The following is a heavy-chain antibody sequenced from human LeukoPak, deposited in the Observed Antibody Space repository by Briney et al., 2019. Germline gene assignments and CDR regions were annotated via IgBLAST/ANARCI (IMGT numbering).Heavy chain of an antibody. J-gene: IGHJ3*02. Sequence: SETLSLTCTVSGRSISSYYWSSIRQPPGKGLVWLGYIYYSGSTNYNPSLKSRVTISVVTSKNQFSLKLSSVTAADTAVYYCAAVLWFGEAEGYAFDIWGQGTMVTVSS. D-gene: IGHD3-10*01. CDR1: GRSISSYY. V-gene: IGHV4-59*01. CDR3: AAVLWFGEAEGYAFDI. CDR2: IYYSGST.